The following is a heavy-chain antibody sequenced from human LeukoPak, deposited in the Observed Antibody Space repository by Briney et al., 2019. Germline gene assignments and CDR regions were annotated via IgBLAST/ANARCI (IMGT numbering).Heavy chain of an antibody. D-gene: IGHD1-1*01. CDR3: ARGPAGYN. J-gene: IGHJ4*02. CDR2: IYSGGST. Sequence: WGSLRLSCAASGFTVSSNHMSWVRQAPGKGLEWVSVIYSGGSTDYADSVKGRFTISRDILKNTLYLQMNSLRAEDTAVYYCARGPAGYNWGQGTLVTVSS. V-gene: IGHV3-53*01. CDR1: GFTVSSNH.